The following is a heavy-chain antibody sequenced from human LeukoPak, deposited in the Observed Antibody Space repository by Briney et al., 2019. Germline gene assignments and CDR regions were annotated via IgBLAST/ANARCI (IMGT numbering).Heavy chain of an antibody. V-gene: IGHV1-2*02. CDR2: INPNSGGT. J-gene: IGHJ4*02. Sequence: ASVTVSFTASGYTFTCYYMHWVRQVPGQGLEWMGWINPNSGGTNYAQKFQGRVTMTRDTSISTAYMELSRLRSDDTAVYYCARSYSSSWYMSFDYWGQGTLVTVSS. D-gene: IGHD6-13*01. CDR3: ARSYSSSWYMSFDY. CDR1: GYTFTCYY.